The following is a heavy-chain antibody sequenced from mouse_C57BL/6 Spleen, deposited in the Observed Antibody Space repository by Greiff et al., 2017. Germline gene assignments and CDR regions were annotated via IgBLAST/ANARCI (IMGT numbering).Heavy chain of an antibody. J-gene: IGHJ2*01. D-gene: IGHD1-1*01. CDR2: IDPNGGGT. CDR3: ARPCGSSYDFDY. Sequence: VQLQESGAELVKPGASVKLSCKASGYTFTSYWMHWVKQRPGRGLEWIGRIDPNGGGTKYNEKFKSKATLTVDKPSSTAYMQLSSLTSEDSAVYFCARPCGSSYDFDYWGPGTTLTVSS. CDR1: GYTFTSYW. V-gene: IGHV1-72*01.